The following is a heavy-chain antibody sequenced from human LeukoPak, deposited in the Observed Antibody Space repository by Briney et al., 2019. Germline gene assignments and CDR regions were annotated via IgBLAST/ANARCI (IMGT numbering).Heavy chain of an antibody. CDR1: GFTLRSYW. J-gene: IGHJ4*02. D-gene: IGHD3-10*01. CDR2: INSDGSST. Sequence: GGPLRLPCAASGFTLRSYWMHWVRQAPGKGLVWVSRINSDGSSTSYADSVKGRFTISRDNAKNTLYLQMNSLRAEDTAVYYCARGSYYGHDYWGRGPLVTVSS. V-gene: IGHV3-74*01. CDR3: ARGSYYGHDY.